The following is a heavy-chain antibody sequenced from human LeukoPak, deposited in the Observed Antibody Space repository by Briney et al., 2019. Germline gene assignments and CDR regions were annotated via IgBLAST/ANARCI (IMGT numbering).Heavy chain of an antibody. CDR2: IIPIFGTA. J-gene: IGHJ6*02. CDR1: GGTFSSYA. CDR3: ARDPLYSSSEYGMDV. Sequence: SVKVSCKASGGTFSSYAISWVRQAPGQGLEWMGGIIPIFGTANYAQKFQGRVTITADESTSTAYMELSSLRSEDTAVYYCARDPLYSSSEYGMDVWGQGTTVTVSS. V-gene: IGHV1-69*13. D-gene: IGHD6-6*01.